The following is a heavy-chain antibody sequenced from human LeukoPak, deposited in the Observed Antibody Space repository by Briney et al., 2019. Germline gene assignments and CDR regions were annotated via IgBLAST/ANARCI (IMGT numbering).Heavy chain of an antibody. CDR2: INHSGRT. Sequence: SETLSLTGAVYGVSFSGYYWTWIRQPPGQGLEGTGEINHSGRTNYNPSLKSLVTISVYTSKNHCSLKLSSATAADTAVYYCARGGYNSWRENWFDPWGQGTLVTVSS. J-gene: IGHJ5*02. V-gene: IGHV4-34*01. CDR1: GVSFSGYY. CDR3: ARGGYNSWRENWFDP. D-gene: IGHD6-6*01.